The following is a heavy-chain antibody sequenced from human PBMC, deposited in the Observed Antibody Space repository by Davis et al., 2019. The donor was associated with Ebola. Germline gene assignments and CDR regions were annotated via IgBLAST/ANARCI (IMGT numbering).Heavy chain of an antibody. CDR2: INPNNGVA. Sequence: AASVKVSCKASGYTFTAYYMHWVRQAPGQGLEWMGRINPNNGVANYAQKFQGRVTMTRDTSSSTAHMELRSLRSDDTAVYYCARDRCSSCYAGAMDVWGKGTTVTVSS. CDR1: GYTFTAYY. D-gene: IGHD2-2*01. CDR3: ARDRCSSCYAGAMDV. V-gene: IGHV1-2*06. J-gene: IGHJ6*04.